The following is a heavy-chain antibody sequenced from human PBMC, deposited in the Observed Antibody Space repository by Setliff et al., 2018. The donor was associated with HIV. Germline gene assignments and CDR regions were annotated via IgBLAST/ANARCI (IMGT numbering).Heavy chain of an antibody. CDR3: AAPVYYFGIDAFDV. V-gene: IGHV1-58*02. CDR1: GFSFTRSA. Sequence: RASVKVSCKASGFSFTRSATQWVRQARGQRLEWIGWIVVDSGNTNYAQKFQERVTITRDMSTSTAYMELSSLRSEDTAVYYCAAPVYYFGIDAFDVWGQGTMVTVSS. J-gene: IGHJ3*01. D-gene: IGHD3-10*01. CDR2: IVVDSGNT.